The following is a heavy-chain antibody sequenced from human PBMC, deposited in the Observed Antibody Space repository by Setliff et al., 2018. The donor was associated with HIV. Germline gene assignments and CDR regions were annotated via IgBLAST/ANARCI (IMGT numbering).Heavy chain of an antibody. V-gene: IGHV4-34*01. D-gene: IGHD3-10*01. CDR3: ASSSVNLTFDI. Sequence: SETLSLTCAVYGGSVSGHYWGWFRQPPGKGLEWIGEITPSGDTNYIPSLKSRVTMSLDTSKNQLSLNLNSVTAADTAVYYCASSSVNLTFDIWSLGTMVTVSS. CDR1: GGSVSGHY. CDR2: ITPSGDT. J-gene: IGHJ3*02.